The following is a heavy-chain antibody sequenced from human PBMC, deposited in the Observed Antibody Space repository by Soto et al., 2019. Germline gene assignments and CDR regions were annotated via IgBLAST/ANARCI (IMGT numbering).Heavy chain of an antibody. CDR3: ARAGVDIVATTFDY. CDR2: INANNGGA. J-gene: IGHJ4*02. V-gene: IGHV1-2*02. Sequence: ASVKVSCKPSGYTFTDYHIHWVRQAPGQGLEFMGWINANNGGAGSAQQFQGRVTVTRDTSISTVYMELSNLRSDDTAVYYCARAGVDIVATTFDYWGQGTLVTVSS. D-gene: IGHD5-12*01. CDR1: GYTFTDYH.